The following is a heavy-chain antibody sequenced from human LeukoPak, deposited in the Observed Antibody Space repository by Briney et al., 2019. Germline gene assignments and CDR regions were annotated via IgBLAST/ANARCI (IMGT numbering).Heavy chain of an antibody. Sequence: RTSETLSLTCTVSGGSISSYYWSWIRQPPGKGLEWIGYIYYSGSTNYNPSLKSRVTISVDTSKNQFSLQLSSVTPEDTAVYYCARDPVGGSTIFDYWGQGTLVTVSS. J-gene: IGHJ4*02. D-gene: IGHD1-26*01. CDR1: GGSISSYY. CDR3: ARDPVGGSTIFDY. CDR2: IYYSGST. V-gene: IGHV4-59*12.